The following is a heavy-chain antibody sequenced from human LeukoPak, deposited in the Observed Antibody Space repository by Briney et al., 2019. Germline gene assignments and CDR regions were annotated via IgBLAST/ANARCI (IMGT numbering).Heavy chain of an antibody. CDR2: ISTTNFNT. J-gene: IGHJ5*02. CDR3: ARDGGDVVVVPAAKNWFDP. CDR1: GYNFVNFG. Sequence: AAVRVSCKAFGYNFVNFGISWVRQAPGQGLEWMGWISTTNFNTNYAQKFQGRLTMTTDTSTTTAYMELRSLRSDDTAVYYCARDGGDVVVVPAAKNWFDPWGQGTLVTVSS. D-gene: IGHD2-2*01. V-gene: IGHV1-18*01.